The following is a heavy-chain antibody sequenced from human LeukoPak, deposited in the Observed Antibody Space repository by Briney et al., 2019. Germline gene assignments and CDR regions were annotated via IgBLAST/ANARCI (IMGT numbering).Heavy chain of an antibody. CDR1: GEPFSGYY. CDR3: VRGRTDYYYYMDV. Sequence: SEVLSLTCGVSGEPFSGYYWSWIRQPPGKGLEWIGDISESGSTNYNPSLKSRVTISVDPPKNQFSLKLTSMTAADTAVYFCVRGRTDYYYYMDVWGKGTTVTVSS. CDR2: ISESGST. V-gene: IGHV4-34*01. J-gene: IGHJ6*03.